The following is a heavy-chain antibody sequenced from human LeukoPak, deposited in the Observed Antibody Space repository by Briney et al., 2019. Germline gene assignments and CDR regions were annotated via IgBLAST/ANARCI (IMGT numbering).Heavy chain of an antibody. V-gene: IGHV3-23*01. Sequence: GGSLRLSCAASGFTFSNYAMSWVRQAPGKGPEWVSGISGSGGSTNYADSVKGRFTISRDNSKNTLYLQMNSLRAEDTAVYYCAKDDCSSSSCFHWYYWGQGTLVTVSS. CDR1: GFTFSNYA. CDR2: ISGSGGST. D-gene: IGHD2-2*01. J-gene: IGHJ4*02. CDR3: AKDDCSSSSCFHWYY.